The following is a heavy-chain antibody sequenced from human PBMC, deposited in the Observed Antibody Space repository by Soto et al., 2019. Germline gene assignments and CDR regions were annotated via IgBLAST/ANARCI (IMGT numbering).Heavy chain of an antibody. CDR2: IFYSGST. J-gene: IGHJ4*02. CDR3: ARGYRPSGYSSSWVFDY. Sequence: QVQLQESGPGLVKPSQTLFLICTVSGGSINSGGYYWNWIRQHPRTGLEWIGNIFYSGSTYYIPCLRSRVSISADTSDNQFSLTLIYVTAADTAVYFCARGYRPSGYSSSWVFDYWGQGTLVDVSS. D-gene: IGHD6-13*01. V-gene: IGHV4-31*03. CDR1: GGSINSGGYY.